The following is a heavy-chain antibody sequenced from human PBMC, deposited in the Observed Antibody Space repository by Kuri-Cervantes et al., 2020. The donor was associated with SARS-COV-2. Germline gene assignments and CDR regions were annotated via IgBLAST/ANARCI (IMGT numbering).Heavy chain of an antibody. D-gene: IGHD3-3*01. V-gene: IGHV3-30*07. Sequence: GESLKISCAASGFTFSSYAMHWVRQAPGKGLEWVAVISYDGSNKYYADSVKGRFTISRDNSKNTLYLQMNSLRAEDTAVYYCARSELSALYDFWSGYAGYWGQGTLVTVSS. CDR1: GFTFSSYA. CDR2: ISYDGSNK. CDR3: ARSELSALYDFWSGYAGY. J-gene: IGHJ4*02.